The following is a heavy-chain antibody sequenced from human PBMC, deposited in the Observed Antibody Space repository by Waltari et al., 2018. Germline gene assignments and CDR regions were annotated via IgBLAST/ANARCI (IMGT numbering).Heavy chain of an antibody. CDR2: INHRGIT. J-gene: IGHJ3*01. D-gene: IGHD1-26*01. CDR3: ARGAEKKAREKKREKEEEGREV. Sequence: QVQLQQWGAGLRKPSETLSLTCAGDGGSFSGFSWTWIGKTPGKGLAWLGEINHRGITNYNPSFKSRATIPVDTAKKQFSLKRRAGTAADTAGGGGARGAEKKAREKKREKEEEGREVGGRGTTGTGS. CDR1: GGSFSGFS. V-gene: IGHV4-34*01.